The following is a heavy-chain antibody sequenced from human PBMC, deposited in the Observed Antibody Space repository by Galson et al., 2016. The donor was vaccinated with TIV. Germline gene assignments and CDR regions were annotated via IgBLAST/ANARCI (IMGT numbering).Heavy chain of an antibody. D-gene: IGHD6-13*01. CDR2: IHPSDSYT. CDR3: ARRTLAVGTDANWFDP. J-gene: IGHJ5*02. Sequence: QSGAEVTKTGESLKISCKGSGSSFSNYWIAWLRQMPGKGLEWMGMIHPSDSYTNYSLSFQGHVTISVDKSISTAYLPWSSLKASDSGMYYCARRTLAVGTDANWFDPWGQGTLVTVSS. V-gene: IGHV5-10-1*01. CDR1: GSSFSNYW.